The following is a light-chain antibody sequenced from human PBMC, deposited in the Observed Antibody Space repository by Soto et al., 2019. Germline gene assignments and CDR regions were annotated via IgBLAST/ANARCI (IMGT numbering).Light chain of an antibody. Sequence: QSVLTQPPSASGSPGQSVTISCTGTSSDVGGYNFVSWYQQHPGEAPKLMIYEVSKRPSGVPDRFSGSKSGNTASLTVSGLQAEDEADYYCSSYVGSNNPGLIFGGGTKLTVL. CDR3: SSYVGSNNPGLI. J-gene: IGLJ2*01. CDR2: EVS. CDR1: SSDVGGYNF. V-gene: IGLV2-8*01.